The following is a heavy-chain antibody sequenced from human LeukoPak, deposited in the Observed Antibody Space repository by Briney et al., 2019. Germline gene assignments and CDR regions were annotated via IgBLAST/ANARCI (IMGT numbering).Heavy chain of an antibody. D-gene: IGHD2-2*01. Sequence: SETLSLTCTVSGYSISSAYYWGLIRHPPGKGLEGIGSIYHSGSTYYDTSLKSRVTISVDTSKNQFSLKLSSVTAADTAVYVCARDPFIVVPAALRYMDVWGKGTTVTVSS. V-gene: IGHV4-38-2*02. J-gene: IGHJ6*03. CDR2: IYHSGST. CDR3: ARDPFIVVPAALRYMDV. CDR1: GYSISSAYY.